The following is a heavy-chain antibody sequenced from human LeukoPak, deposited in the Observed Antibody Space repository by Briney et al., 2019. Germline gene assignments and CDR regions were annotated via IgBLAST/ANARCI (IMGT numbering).Heavy chain of an antibody. V-gene: IGHV6-1*01. D-gene: IGHD5-18*01. Sequence: SQTPLLTSAIAGDCVSTNSAAWNWIRQSPSRGLEWLGRAYYRSKWYNSYAVSVKSRITINPDTSKNQFSLQLNSVTPEDTAVYYCARGYNYGFDYWGQGTLVTVSS. CDR1: GDCVSTNSAA. J-gene: IGHJ4*02. CDR2: AYYRSKWYN. CDR3: ARGYNYGFDY.